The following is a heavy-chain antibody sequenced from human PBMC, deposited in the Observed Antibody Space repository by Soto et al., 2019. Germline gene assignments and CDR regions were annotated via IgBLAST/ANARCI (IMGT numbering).Heavy chain of an antibody. J-gene: IGHJ4*02. CDR1: GYTFTSYG. D-gene: IGHD3-9*01. CDR2: ISAYNSNT. V-gene: IGHV1-18*04. Sequence: ASVKVSCKASGYTFTSYGISWVRQAPGQGLEWMGWISAYNSNTNYAQKLQGRVTMTTDTSTSTAYMELRSLRSDDTAVYYCARCGYDILTGYYPFDYWGQGTLVTVSS. CDR3: ARCGYDILTGYYPFDY.